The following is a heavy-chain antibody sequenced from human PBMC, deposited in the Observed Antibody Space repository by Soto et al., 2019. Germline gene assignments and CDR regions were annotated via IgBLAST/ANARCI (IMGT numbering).Heavy chain of an antibody. Sequence: PSETLSLTCTVSGGSISRGGYSLSWIRQPPGKGLEWIGYIYHSGSTYYNPSLKSRVTISVDRSKNQFSLKLSSVTAADTAVYYCARAHYGDYGYGMDVWGQGTTVTVSS. D-gene: IGHD4-17*01. V-gene: IGHV4-30-2*01. CDR3: ARAHYGDYGYGMDV. CDR1: GGSISRGGYS. J-gene: IGHJ6*02. CDR2: IYHSGST.